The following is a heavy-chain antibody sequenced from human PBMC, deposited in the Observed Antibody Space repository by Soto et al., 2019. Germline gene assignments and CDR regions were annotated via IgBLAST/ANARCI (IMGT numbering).Heavy chain of an antibody. V-gene: IGHV1-69*12. D-gene: IGHD3-10*01. CDR1: GGTFSSYA. CDR3: AARYGSGSWNY. J-gene: IGHJ4*02. CDR2: SIPIFGTA. Sequence: QVQLVQSGAEVKKPGSSVKVSCKASGGTFSSYAISWVRQAPGQGLEWMGGSIPIFGTANYAQKFQGRVTITAHESTITAYMELSSLRSEDTAVYYCAARYGSGSWNYWGQGTLVTVSS.